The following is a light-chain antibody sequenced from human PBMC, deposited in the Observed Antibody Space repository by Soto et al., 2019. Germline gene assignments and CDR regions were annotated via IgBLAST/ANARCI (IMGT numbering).Light chain of an antibody. CDR3: QQRSNWPPLT. CDR1: QKISSY. CDR2: DAS. Sequence: EIVLTQSPGTLSLSPGERATLSCRAGQKISSYLAWYQQKPGQAPRLLIYDASNRATGIPARFSGSGSGTDFTLTISSLEPEDFAVYYCQQRSNWPPLTFGGGTKVEIK. J-gene: IGKJ4*01. V-gene: IGKV3-11*01.